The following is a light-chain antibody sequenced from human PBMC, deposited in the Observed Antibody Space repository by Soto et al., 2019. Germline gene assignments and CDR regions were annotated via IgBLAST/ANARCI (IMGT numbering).Light chain of an antibody. CDR3: QQSDDSPGT. CDR1: QSISSSY. Sequence: VLTQSPGTLSLSPGASATLSCRASQSISSSYLAWYQQKPGQAPRLLIYGASNRATAIPDRFSVIVSGTDFTLNISRLEPEDGAVYYGQQSDDSPGTFGQGTKVDIK. CDR2: GAS. V-gene: IGKV3-20*01. J-gene: IGKJ1*01.